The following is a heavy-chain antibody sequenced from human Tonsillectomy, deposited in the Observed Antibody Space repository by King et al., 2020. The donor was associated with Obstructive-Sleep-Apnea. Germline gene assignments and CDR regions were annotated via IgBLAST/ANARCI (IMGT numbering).Heavy chain of an antibody. CDR1: GFTFSSYA. CDR2: ISYDERSE. CDR3: AGVAYVWGTYRYTAPVDY. Sequence: VQLVESGGGVVQPGRSLRLSCVASGFTFSSYAMHWVRQAPGKGLEWVEIISYDERSEYHADSVKGRFTISRENSKNTLYLQMNSLRVEDTAVYYCAGVAYVWGTYRYTAPVDYWGQGTLVTVSS. D-gene: IGHD3-16*02. V-gene: IGHV3-30*04. J-gene: IGHJ4*02.